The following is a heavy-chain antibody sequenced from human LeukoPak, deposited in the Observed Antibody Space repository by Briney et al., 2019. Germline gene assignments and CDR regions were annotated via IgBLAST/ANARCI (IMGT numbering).Heavy chain of an antibody. Sequence: ASVKVSCKASGYTFTSYAMNWVRQAPGQGLEWMGWINTNTGNPTYAQGFTGRFVFSLDTSVSTAYLQISSLKAEDTAVYYCARVSRPFYDSSGYSYAFDIWGQGTMVTVSS. V-gene: IGHV7-4-1*02. CDR1: GYTFTSYA. J-gene: IGHJ3*02. D-gene: IGHD3-22*01. CDR3: ARVSRPFYDSSGYSYAFDI. CDR2: INTNTGNP.